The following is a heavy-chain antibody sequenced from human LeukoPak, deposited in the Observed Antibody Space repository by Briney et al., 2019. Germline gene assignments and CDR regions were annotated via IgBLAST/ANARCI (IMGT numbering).Heavy chain of an antibody. CDR1: GGSISSYY. CDR2: IYYSGST. J-gene: IGHJ4*02. CDR3: GRNGYYSVDY. V-gene: IGHV4-59*08. Sequence: PSETLSLTCTVSGGSISSYYWSWIRQPPGKGLEWIGYIYYSGSTNYNPSLKSRVTISVDTSKNQFSLKLSSVTAADTAVYYCGRNGYYSVDYWGRGTLVTVSS. D-gene: IGHD4-17*01.